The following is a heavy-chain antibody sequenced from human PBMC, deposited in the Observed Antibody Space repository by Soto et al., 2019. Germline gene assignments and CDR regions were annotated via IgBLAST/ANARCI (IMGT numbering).Heavy chain of an antibody. D-gene: IGHD4-17*01. Sequence: GASVKVSCKASGGTFSSYAISWVRQAPGQGLEWMGGIIPIFGTANYAQKFQGRVTITADESTSTAYMELSSLRSEDTAVYYCARGGARQATVTTTTHYYYYGMDVWGQGTTVTVSS. CDR2: IIPIFGTA. CDR3: ARGGARQATVTTTTHYYYYGMDV. CDR1: GGTFSSYA. J-gene: IGHJ6*02. V-gene: IGHV1-69*13.